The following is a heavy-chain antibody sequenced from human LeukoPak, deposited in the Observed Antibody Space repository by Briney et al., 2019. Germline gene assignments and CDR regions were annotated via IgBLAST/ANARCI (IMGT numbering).Heavy chain of an antibody. CDR3: ARGGYSYGKPYYYYMDV. D-gene: IGHD5-18*01. J-gene: IGHJ6*03. CDR1: RGTFSSYA. V-gene: IGHV1-69*06. Sequence: SVKVSCKASRGTFSSYAISWVRQAPGQGLEWMGGIIPIFGTANYAQKFQGRVTITADKSTSTAYMELSSLRSEDTAVYYCARGGYSYGKPYYYYMDVWGKGTTVTVSS. CDR2: IIPIFGTA.